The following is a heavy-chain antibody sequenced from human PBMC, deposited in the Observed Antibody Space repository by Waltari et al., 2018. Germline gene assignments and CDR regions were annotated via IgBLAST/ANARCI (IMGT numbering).Heavy chain of an antibody. CDR2: VSGAADYT. J-gene: IGHJ4*02. Sequence: EVQLLESGGALLQPGGSLRRSCSASGFTFTSYALSWVRQTPGKVLEWFSAVSGAADYTYYADSVKGRFTVSRDNSKNTLYLQMNSLRGDDTAVYYCARQLGSCSDGTCFFDHWGQGTLVTVSS. CDR3: ARQLGSCSDGTCFFDH. D-gene: IGHD2-15*01. CDR1: GFTFTSYA. V-gene: IGHV3-23*01.